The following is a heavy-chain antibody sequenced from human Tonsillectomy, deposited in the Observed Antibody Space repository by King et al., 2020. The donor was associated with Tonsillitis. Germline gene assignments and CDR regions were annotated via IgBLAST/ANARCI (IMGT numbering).Heavy chain of an antibody. J-gene: IGHJ3*02. V-gene: IGHV3-33*08. CDR1: GFTFSSYG. CDR2: IWYDGSNK. CDR3: ARGGEVGATDAFDI. D-gene: IGHD1-26*01. Sequence: VQLVESGGGVVQPGRSLRLSCAASGFTFSSYGMHWVRQAPGKGLEWVAVIWYDGSNKHYADSVKGRFTISRDNSKNTLYLQMNSLRAEDTAVYYCARGGEVGATDAFDIWGQGTMVTVSS.